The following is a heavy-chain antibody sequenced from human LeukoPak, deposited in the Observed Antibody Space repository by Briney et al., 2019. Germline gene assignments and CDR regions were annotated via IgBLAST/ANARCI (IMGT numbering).Heavy chain of an antibody. J-gene: IGHJ4*02. V-gene: IGHV4-39*01. D-gene: IGHD3-10*02. Sequence: SGTLSLTCTVSGASIRSSNYFWGWIRQAPGKGLEWIGNIFHSGSTTYNPSLKSRVTISVDTSKNQFSLKLSSVTAADTAVYYCASSDMFRVFYFDYWGQGIQVTVSS. CDR2: IFHSGST. CDR3: ASSDMFRVFYFDY. CDR1: GASIRSSNYF.